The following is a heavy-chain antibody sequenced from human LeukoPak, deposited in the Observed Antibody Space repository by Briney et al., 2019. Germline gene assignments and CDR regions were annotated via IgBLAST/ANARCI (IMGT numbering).Heavy chain of an antibody. CDR1: GFTFSNYA. CDR2: ISGSGGST. D-gene: IGHD2-15*01. V-gene: IGHV3-23*01. CDR3: ARGGRYCSGDACYLVD. J-gene: IGHJ4*02. Sequence: GGSLRLSCAASGFTFSNYAMSWVRQAPGKGLEWVSAISGSGGSTYIADSVKGRVTISRDNSKNTLSLQMNSQRAEDTAVYYCARGGRYCSGDACYLVDWGQGTLVTISS.